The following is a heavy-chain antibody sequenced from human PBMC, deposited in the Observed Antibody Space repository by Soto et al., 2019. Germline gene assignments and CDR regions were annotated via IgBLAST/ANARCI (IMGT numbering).Heavy chain of an antibody. J-gene: IGHJ5*02. D-gene: IGHD5-12*01. V-gene: IGHV3-30*18. CDR1: GFIFNNYG. Sequence: QEQVVESGGGVAQPGRSLRLSCAVSGFIFNNYGMHWVRQAPGKGLEWVAGISEDGNRKYYVDSLKGRFTISRDNSKNMLYLQMSSLRAEDTAVYYCTKGCGRGFDLCGSWGQGTLVTVSS. CDR2: ISEDGNRK. CDR3: TKGCGRGFDLCGS.